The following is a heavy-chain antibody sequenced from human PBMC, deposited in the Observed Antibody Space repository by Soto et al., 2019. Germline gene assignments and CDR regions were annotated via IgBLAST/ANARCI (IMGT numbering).Heavy chain of an antibody. Sequence: GGSLRLSCAASGFTFKNFAMSWVRQTPGKGLEWVSAISGSRGGTDYADSVKGRFTISRDNSKNTMYLQMNSLRAEDTAVYYCAKVPSIVVVPAAISHYYMDVWGKGTTVTVSS. J-gene: IGHJ6*03. CDR1: GFTFKNFA. D-gene: IGHD2-2*01. CDR2: ISGSRGGT. CDR3: AKVPSIVVVPAAISHYYMDV. V-gene: IGHV3-23*01.